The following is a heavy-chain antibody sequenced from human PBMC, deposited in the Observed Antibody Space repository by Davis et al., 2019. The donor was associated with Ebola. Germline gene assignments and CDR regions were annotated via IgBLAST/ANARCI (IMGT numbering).Heavy chain of an antibody. V-gene: IGHV4-34*01. Sequence: GSLRLSCAVYGGSFSGYYWSWIRQPPGKGLEWIGEINHSGSTNYNPSLKTRVTISVDTSKNQFSLKLSSVTAADTAVYYCARGNITMVQGVIGGDYYGMDVWGQGTTVTVSS. D-gene: IGHD3-10*01. CDR3: ARGNITMVQGVIGGDYYGMDV. CDR2: INHSGST. CDR1: GGSFSGYY. J-gene: IGHJ6*02.